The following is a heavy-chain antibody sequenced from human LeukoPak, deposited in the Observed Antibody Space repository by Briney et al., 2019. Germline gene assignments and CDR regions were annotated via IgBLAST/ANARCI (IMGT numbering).Heavy chain of an antibody. CDR1: GGSISSGDYY. CDR2: IYYSGST. Sequence: SQTLSLTCTVSGGSISSGDYYWSWIRQPPGKGLEWIGYIYYSGSTYYNPSLKSRVTISVDTSKNQFSLKLSSVTAADTAVYYCARSLGYCSSTSCYRDFDYWGQGTLVTVSS. D-gene: IGHD2-2*02. V-gene: IGHV4-30-4*08. J-gene: IGHJ4*02. CDR3: ARSLGYCSSTSCYRDFDY.